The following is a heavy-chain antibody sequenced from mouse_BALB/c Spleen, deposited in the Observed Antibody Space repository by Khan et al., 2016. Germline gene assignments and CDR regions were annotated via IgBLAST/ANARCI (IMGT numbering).Heavy chain of an antibody. J-gene: IGHJ3*01. D-gene: IGHD1-1*01. Sequence: QIQLVQSGPALKKPGETVKLSCKASGYTFTNYGMNWVKQAPGKGLKWMGWINTNTGEPTYAEEFKGRFAFSLETSASTAYLQINNLKNEDTATYYSAGDDYGSNWFSYWGQGTLVTVSA. CDR2: INTNTGEP. CDR1: GYTFTNYG. V-gene: IGHV9-3*02. CDR3: AGDDYGSNWFSY.